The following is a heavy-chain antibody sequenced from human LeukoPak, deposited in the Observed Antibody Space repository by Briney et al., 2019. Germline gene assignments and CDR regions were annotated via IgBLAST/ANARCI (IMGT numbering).Heavy chain of an antibody. CDR3: ARLAAAGIYYYYGMDV. V-gene: IGHV3-53*01. D-gene: IGHD6-13*01. CDR1: GFTVSSNY. J-gene: IGHJ6*02. Sequence: GGSLRLSCAASGFTVSSNYMSWVRQAPGKGLEWVSVIYSGGSTYYADSVKGRFTISGDNSKNTLYLQMNSLRAEDTAVYYCARLAAAGIYYYYGMDVWGQGTTVTVSS. CDR2: IYSGGST.